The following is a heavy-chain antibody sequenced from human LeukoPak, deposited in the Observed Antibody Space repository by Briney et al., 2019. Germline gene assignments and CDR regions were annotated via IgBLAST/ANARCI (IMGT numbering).Heavy chain of an antibody. CDR1: GGSISSGGYY. V-gene: IGHV4-31*03. D-gene: IGHD3-22*01. Sequence: PSETLSLTCTVSGGSISSGGYYWSWIRQHPGKCLEWIGYIYYSGSTYYNPSLKSRVTISVDTSKIQFSLKQSSVTAADTAVYYCARVRDSSGYYYVGYFDYWGQGTLVTVSS. CDR2: IYYSGST. J-gene: IGHJ4*02. CDR3: ARVRDSSGYYYVGYFDY.